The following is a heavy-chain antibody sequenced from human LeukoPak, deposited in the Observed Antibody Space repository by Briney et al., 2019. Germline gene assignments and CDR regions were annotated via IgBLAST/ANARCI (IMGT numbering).Heavy chain of an antibody. Sequence: PGGSVRLSCAASGFTFSSYAMSWVRQAPGKGLEWVSAISDSGGSTYYVESVKGRFTISRDGSKNTLYLQMNSLRAEDTAIYYCAKDVYNKAFDYWGQGTLVTVSS. V-gene: IGHV3-23*01. J-gene: IGHJ4*02. CDR2: ISDSGGST. CDR3: AKDVYNKAFDY. D-gene: IGHD5-24*01. CDR1: GFTFSSYA.